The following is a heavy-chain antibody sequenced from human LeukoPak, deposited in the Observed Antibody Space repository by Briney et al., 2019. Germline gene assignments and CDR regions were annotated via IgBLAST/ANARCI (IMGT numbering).Heavy chain of an antibody. D-gene: IGHD2-15*01. Sequence: PGGSLRLSCAASGFTFSNNALSWVRQAPGKGLEWVSVISGSGGSTYYADSVKGRFTISRDNAKNSLYLQMNSLRAEDTALYSCARVHEGYCSGGSCYPGAFDIWGQGTMVTVSS. CDR1: GFTFSNNA. J-gene: IGHJ3*02. CDR2: ISGSGGST. CDR3: ARVHEGYCSGGSCYPGAFDI. V-gene: IGHV3-23*01.